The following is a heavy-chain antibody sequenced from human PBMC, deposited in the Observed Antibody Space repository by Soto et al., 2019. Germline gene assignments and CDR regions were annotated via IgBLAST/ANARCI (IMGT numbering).Heavy chain of an antibody. Sequence: GGSLRLSCGASGFTFSSYSMNWGRQAPGKGLEWVSSISSSSSYIYYADSVKGRFTISRDNAKNSLYLQMNSLRAEDTAVYYCARTSLRFRGPYYFDYWGQGTLVTVSS. D-gene: IGHD5-12*01. CDR1: GFTFSSYS. V-gene: IGHV3-21*01. CDR2: ISSSSSYI. CDR3: ARTSLRFRGPYYFDY. J-gene: IGHJ4*02.